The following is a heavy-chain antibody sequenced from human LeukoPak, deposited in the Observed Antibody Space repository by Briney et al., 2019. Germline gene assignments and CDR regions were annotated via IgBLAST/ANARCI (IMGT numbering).Heavy chain of an antibody. CDR3: ARQHYYDSSGYYYFDY. V-gene: IGHV4-39*01. CDR2: IYYSGST. Sequence: SETLSLTCTVSGGSISSSIYYWGWIRQPPWKGLGWIGSIYYSGSTYYNPSLKSRVTISVDTSKNQFSLKLSSVTAADTAVYYCARQHYYDSSGYYYFDYWGQGTLVTVSS. D-gene: IGHD3-22*01. J-gene: IGHJ4*02. CDR1: GGSISSSIYY.